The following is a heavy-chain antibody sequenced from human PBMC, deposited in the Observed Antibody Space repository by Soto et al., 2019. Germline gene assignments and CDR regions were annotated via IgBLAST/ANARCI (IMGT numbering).Heavy chain of an antibody. V-gene: IGHV3-33*01. D-gene: IGHD3-10*01. J-gene: IGHJ4*02. CDR2: IWYDGSKQ. Sequence: GGSLRLSCTASGFTFSSYGMHWVRQAPGKGLEWVAIIWYDGSKQYYADSVKGRFTISRDNPKNTVYLQMNSLRVEDTAVYYCARVSYYYGSGSYRGDDYFDYWGQGALVTVSS. CDR1: GFTFSSYG. CDR3: ARVSYYYGSGSYRGDDYFDY.